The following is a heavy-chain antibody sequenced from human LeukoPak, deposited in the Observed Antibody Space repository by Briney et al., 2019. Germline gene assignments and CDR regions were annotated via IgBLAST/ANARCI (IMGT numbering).Heavy chain of an antibody. CDR3: AKVLTGSQDY. V-gene: IGHV3-23*01. CDR1: GFTFNSYA. CDR2: IGGGGENT. J-gene: IGHJ4*02. D-gene: IGHD1-14*01. Sequence: SGGSLRLSCAASGFTFNSYALSWVRQAPGKGLEWVSTIGGGGENTYYADSVKGRFTISRDSSKNTVYLHMKSLRAEDTAVYFCAKVLTGSQDYWGQGTLVTVTS.